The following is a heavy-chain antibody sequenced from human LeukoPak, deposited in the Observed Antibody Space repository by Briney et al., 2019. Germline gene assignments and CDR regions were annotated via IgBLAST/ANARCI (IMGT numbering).Heavy chain of an antibody. CDR3: ARAYSGYDFFDY. Sequence: SVKVSCTASGGTFSRYAISWVRQAPGQGLEWMGGIIAILGTANYAQKFQGRVTITADESTSTAYMEVSSLRSEDTTVYYCARAYSGYDFFDYWGQGILVTVSS. J-gene: IGHJ4*02. V-gene: IGHV1-69*13. CDR1: GGTFSRYA. CDR2: IIAILGTA. D-gene: IGHD5-12*01.